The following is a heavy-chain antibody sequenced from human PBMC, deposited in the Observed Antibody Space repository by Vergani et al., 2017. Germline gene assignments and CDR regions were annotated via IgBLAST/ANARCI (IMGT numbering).Heavy chain of an antibody. Sequence: QVQLVESGGSVVQPGRSLRLSCAASGFTFSNYGLHWVRQAPCQGLEWVAVISHDGNKKYYVDSVKGRFTISRDNSKNTLYLYMNSLRADDTAVYYCAKDPRLKEDYYYYYMDVWGKGTTVTVSS. CDR2: ISHDGNKK. V-gene: IGHV3-30*18. CDR3: AKDPRLKEDYYYYYMDV. J-gene: IGHJ6*03. CDR1: GFTFSNYG.